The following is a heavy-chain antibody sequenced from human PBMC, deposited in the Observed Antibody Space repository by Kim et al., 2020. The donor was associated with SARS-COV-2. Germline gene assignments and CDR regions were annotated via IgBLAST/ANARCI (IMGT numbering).Heavy chain of an antibody. V-gene: IGHV3-23*01. D-gene: IGHD3-16*01. CDR1: GFSVSNTA. CDR3: AKDIWDYSGMDA. CDR2: ISGHGRYT. Sequence: GGSLRLSCAASGFSVSNTAMNWVRQAPGKGLEWVAAISGHGRYTYYGDSVKGRLTISRDTSMNALYLQMNSLRPGDTAIYHCAKDIWDYSGMDAWGQGTTVTVSS. J-gene: IGHJ6*02.